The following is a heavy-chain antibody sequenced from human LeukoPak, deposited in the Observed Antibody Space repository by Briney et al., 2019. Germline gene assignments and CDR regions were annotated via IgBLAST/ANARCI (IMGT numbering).Heavy chain of an antibody. CDR3: ARVPPALEMATISDY. CDR2: TNHSGST. J-gene: IGHJ4*02. V-gene: IGHV4-34*01. Sequence: SETLSLTCAVYGGSFSGYYWSWIRQPPGKGLEWIGETNHSGSTNYNPSLKSRVTISVDTSKNQFSLKLSSVTAADTAVYYCARVPPALEMATISDYWGQGTLVTVSS. D-gene: IGHD5-24*01. CDR1: GGSFSGYY.